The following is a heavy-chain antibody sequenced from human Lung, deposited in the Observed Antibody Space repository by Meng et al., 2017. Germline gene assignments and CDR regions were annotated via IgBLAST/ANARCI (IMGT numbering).Heavy chain of an antibody. Sequence: SETLSLTCTVSGGSISSSSYYWGWIRQPPGKGLEWIGSIYYSGSTYYNPSLKSRVTISEDTSKNQFSLKLSSVTAADTAAYYCARAAIRFGELSSFFYYYYGMDVWGQGTTVTVSS. CDR1: GGSISSSSYY. V-gene: IGHV4-39*07. J-gene: IGHJ6*02. D-gene: IGHD3-10*01. CDR2: IYYSGST. CDR3: ARAAIRFGELSSFFYYYYGMDV.